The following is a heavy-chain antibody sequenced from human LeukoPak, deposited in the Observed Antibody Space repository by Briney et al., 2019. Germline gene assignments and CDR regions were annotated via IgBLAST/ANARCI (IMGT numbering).Heavy chain of an antibody. V-gene: IGHV3-30*02. CDR2: IQDDESNK. D-gene: IGHD2-15*01. CDR1: GFIFSSFG. J-gene: IGHJ6*03. CDR3: AKQMVERPHYYYMDV. Sequence: GGSLRLSCAASGFIFSSFGMHCLPQAPGKGLEWVAFIQDDESNKFYADSVKGRFTISRDNSKNTLFLQMNSLRPEDTALYYCAKQMVERPHYYYMDVWGKGTTVTVSS.